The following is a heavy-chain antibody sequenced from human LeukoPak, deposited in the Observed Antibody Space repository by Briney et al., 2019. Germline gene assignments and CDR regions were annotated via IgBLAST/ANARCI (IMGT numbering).Heavy chain of an antibody. Sequence: GSLRLSCAASGFTVSSNHMSWVRQAPGKGLEWVSVIYSGGSTYYADSVKGRFTISRDNSKNTLYLQMNSLRAEDTAVYYCAKDHELLWFGESIGVHYWGQGTLVTVSS. J-gene: IGHJ4*02. CDR3: AKDHELLWFGESIGVHY. V-gene: IGHV3-66*01. CDR2: IYSGGST. CDR1: GFTVSSNH. D-gene: IGHD3-10*01.